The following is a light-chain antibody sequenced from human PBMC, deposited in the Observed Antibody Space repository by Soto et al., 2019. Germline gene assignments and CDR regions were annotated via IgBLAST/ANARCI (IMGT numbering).Light chain of an antibody. CDR2: KAS. V-gene: IGKV1-5*03. J-gene: IGKJ1*01. Sequence: DIQMTQSPSTLSASVGDRVTITCRASQSISSRLAWYQEKPGKAPKILIYKASSLESGVPSTFSANGSGTEITLTISSLQPDDSATYYCQQYNSYWTLGQGTKVEIK. CDR3: QQYNSYWT. CDR1: QSISSR.